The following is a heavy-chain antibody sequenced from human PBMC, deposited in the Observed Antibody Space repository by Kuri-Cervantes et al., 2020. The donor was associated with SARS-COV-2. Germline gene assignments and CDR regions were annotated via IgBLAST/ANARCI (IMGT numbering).Heavy chain of an antibody. CDR2: IKQDGSEK. Sequence: GGSLRLSCAASGFTFSSYAMSWVRQAPGKGLEWVANIKQDGSEKYYVDSVEGRFTISRDNAKNSLYLQMNSLKAEDTAVYYCARALSDFWSGYSHAFDIWGQGTMVTVSS. V-gene: IGHV3-7*01. CDR3: ARALSDFWSGYSHAFDI. CDR1: GFTFSSYA. D-gene: IGHD3-3*01. J-gene: IGHJ3*02.